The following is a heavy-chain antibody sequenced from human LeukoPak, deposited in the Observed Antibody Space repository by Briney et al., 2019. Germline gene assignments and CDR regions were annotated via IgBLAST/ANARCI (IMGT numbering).Heavy chain of an antibody. D-gene: IGHD3-22*01. CDR1: GFTFSSYA. CDR2: ISYDGSNK. V-gene: IGHV3-30*04. Sequence: GGSLRPSCAASGFTFSSYAMHWVRQAPGKGLEWVAVISYDGSNKYYADSVKGRFTISRDNSKNTLYLQMNSLRAEDTAVYYCARELPYYDSSGYSFDYWGQGTLVTVSS. CDR3: ARELPYYDSSGYSFDY. J-gene: IGHJ4*02.